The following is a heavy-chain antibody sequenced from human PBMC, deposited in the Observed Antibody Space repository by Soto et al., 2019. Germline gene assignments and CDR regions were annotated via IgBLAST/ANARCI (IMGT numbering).Heavy chain of an antibody. V-gene: IGHV3-66*01. CDR3: ARDPGYRNGMDV. J-gene: IGHJ6*02. CDR1: GFTVSSDY. D-gene: IGHD5-18*01. Sequence: EVQLVESGGGLVQPGGSLRVSCAASGFTVSSDYMTWVRQAPGKGLEWLSTVYSGGTTYYADSVKGRFIISRDNSKNTLFLPMNNLRVEDTAMYYCARDPGYRNGMDVWGQGTTVTVSS. CDR2: VYSGGTT.